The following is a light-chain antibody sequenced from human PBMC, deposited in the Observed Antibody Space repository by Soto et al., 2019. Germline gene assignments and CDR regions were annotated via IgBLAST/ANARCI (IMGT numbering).Light chain of an antibody. CDR1: SSNIGAGYD. V-gene: IGLV1-40*01. Sequence: QSVLTQPPSVSGAPGQRVTISCTGSSSNIGAGYDVHWYQQLPGTAPKLLISGNNNRPSGVPDLFSGSKSGTSASLAITGLQAEDEADYYFQSYDSSVSKVVFGGGTQLTVL. CDR2: GNN. CDR3: QSYDSSVSKVV. J-gene: IGLJ2*01.